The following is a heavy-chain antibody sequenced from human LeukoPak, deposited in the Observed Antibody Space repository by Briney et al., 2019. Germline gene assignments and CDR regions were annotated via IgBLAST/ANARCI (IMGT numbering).Heavy chain of an antibody. CDR1: GFTLSSYA. CDR3: TREATGTTIRN. J-gene: IGHJ6*02. Sequence: GGSLRLSCAASGFTLSSYAMSWVRQAPGKGLEWVGFIRSKAYGGTTEYAASVKGRFNISRDDSKSIAYLQMNSLKTEDTGVYYCTREATGTTIRNWGQGTTVTVSS. D-gene: IGHD1-7*01. V-gene: IGHV3-49*04. CDR2: IRSKAYGGTT.